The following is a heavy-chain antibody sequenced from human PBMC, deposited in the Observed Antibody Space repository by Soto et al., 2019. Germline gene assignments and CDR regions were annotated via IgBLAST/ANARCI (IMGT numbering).Heavy chain of an antibody. CDR2: INAGNGNT. CDR3: ASEYCGGDCYSAARYGMDV. J-gene: IGHJ6*02. Sequence: QVQLVQSGAEVKKPGASVKVSCKASGYTFTSYAMHWVRQAPGQRLEWMGWINAGNGNTKYSQKFQGRVTITRDTSASKAYMEVSSLRSEDTAVYYCASEYCGGDCYSAARYGMDVWGQGTTVTVSS. D-gene: IGHD2-21*02. V-gene: IGHV1-3*01. CDR1: GYTFTSYA.